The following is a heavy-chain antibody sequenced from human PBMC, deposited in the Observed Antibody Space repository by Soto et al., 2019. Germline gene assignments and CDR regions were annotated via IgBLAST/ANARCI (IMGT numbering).Heavy chain of an antibody. CDR1: GFTFTKSW. Sequence: EVQLIESGGGLVQPGGSLRLPCAASGFTFTKSWMHWVRQTPGKGLEWVSRVNTDGSDTIYADSVKGRFTISRDNAKNTLYLQMNSLTAEDTAMYYCARDQSVSGPTTFHYWGQGALVTVSS. CDR2: VNTDGSDT. D-gene: IGHD6-19*01. CDR3: ARDQSVSGPTTFHY. V-gene: IGHV3-74*01. J-gene: IGHJ4*02.